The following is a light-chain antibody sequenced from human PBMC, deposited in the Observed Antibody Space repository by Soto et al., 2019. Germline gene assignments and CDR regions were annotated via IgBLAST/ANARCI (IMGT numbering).Light chain of an antibody. V-gene: IGLV1-44*01. J-gene: IGLJ3*02. CDR1: SSNIGSNT. Sequence: QSVLTQPPSASGTPGQRVTISCSGGSSNIGSNTVHWYQQVPGTAPKLLIYYNDQRPSGVPDRFSGSKSGTSASLAISGLQSEDEADYYCATWDDSLNGRLFGRGTKLTVL. CDR3: ATWDDSLNGRL. CDR2: YND.